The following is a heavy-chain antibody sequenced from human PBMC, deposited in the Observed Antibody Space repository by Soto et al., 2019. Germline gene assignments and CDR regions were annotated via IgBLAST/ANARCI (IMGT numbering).Heavy chain of an antibody. Sequence: GGSLRLSCGASGFTFSSYEMNWVRQAPGRGLEWVSYISSSGDTINYADSVKGRFTISRDNAKNSLYLQMNSLRAEDTAVYYCERSITPFDYWGQGTPVTVSS. CDR3: ERSITPFDY. V-gene: IGHV3-48*03. J-gene: IGHJ4*02. CDR2: ISSSGDTI. CDR1: GFTFSSYE. D-gene: IGHD3-10*01.